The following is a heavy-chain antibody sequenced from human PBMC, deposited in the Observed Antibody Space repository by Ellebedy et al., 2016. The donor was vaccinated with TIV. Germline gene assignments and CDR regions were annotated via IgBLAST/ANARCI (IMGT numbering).Heavy chain of an antibody. J-gene: IGHJ4*02. CDR1: GVSMSSGDYY. Sequence: MPSETLSLTCTVSGVSMSSGDYYWGWIRQPPGKGLEWIGSVNYSGNTYSNPSLQSRITISVDTSKTPFSLSLTYVTAADTALYFCASQRGFNSGWTFYYWGLGTLVTVSS. CDR2: VNYSGNT. CDR3: ASQRGFNSGWTFYY. D-gene: IGHD3/OR15-3a*01. V-gene: IGHV4-39*07.